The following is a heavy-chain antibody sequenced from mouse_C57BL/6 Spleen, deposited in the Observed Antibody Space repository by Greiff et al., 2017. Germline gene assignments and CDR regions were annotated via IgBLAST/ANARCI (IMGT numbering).Heavy chain of an antibody. CDR2: ISYDGSN. Sequence: EVQLVESGPGLVKPSQSLSLTCSVTGYSITSGYYWNWIRQFPGNKLEWMGYISYDGSNNYNPSLKNRISITRDTSKNQFFLKLNSVTTEDTATYYCARDYGSKGFAYWGQGTLVTVSA. D-gene: IGHD1-1*01. J-gene: IGHJ3*01. V-gene: IGHV3-6*01. CDR1: GYSITSGYY. CDR3: ARDYGSKGFAY.